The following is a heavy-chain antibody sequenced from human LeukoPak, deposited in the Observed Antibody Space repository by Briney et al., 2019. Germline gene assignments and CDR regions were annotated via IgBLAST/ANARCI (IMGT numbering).Heavy chain of an antibody. CDR3: ARVQLRSLEWLPFDY. J-gene: IGHJ4*02. CDR2: ISYDGSNK. Sequence: HPGGSLRLSCAASGFTFSSYAMHWVRQAPGKGLEWVAVISYDGSNKYYADSVKGRFTISRDNSKNTLYLQMNSLRAEDTAVYYCARVQLRSLEWLPFDYWGQGTLVTVSS. CDR1: GFTFSSYA. V-gene: IGHV3-30-3*01. D-gene: IGHD3-3*01.